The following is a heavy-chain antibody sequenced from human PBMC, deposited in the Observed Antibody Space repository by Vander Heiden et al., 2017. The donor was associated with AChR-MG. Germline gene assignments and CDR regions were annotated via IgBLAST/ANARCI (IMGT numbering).Heavy chain of an antibody. V-gene: IGHV3-21*01. D-gene: IGHD6-13*01. Sequence: EVQVVESGGGLVKPGGSLRLSCAASGFTFRSYPMNWVRQAPGKGLEWVSSISSIGSFTYYADSVKGRFTISRDNANNSVYLQMNSLRGEDTAVYYCARAVGNSWYCSQYWGQGTLVTVSS. CDR3: ARAVGNSWYCSQY. J-gene: IGHJ1*01. CDR2: ISSIGSFT. CDR1: GFTFRSYP.